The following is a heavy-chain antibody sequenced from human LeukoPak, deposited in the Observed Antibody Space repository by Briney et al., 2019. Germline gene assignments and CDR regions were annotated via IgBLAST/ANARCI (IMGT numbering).Heavy chain of an antibody. Sequence: GGSLRLSCAASGFTFSSCSMNWVRQAPGKGLEWVSSISSSSSYIYYADSVKGRFTISRDNAKNSLYLQMNSLRAEDTAVYYCARVRRGYSGYAFDYWGQGTLVTVSS. J-gene: IGHJ4*02. D-gene: IGHD5-12*01. CDR3: ARVRRGYSGYAFDY. CDR2: ISSSSSYI. V-gene: IGHV3-21*01. CDR1: GFTFSSCS.